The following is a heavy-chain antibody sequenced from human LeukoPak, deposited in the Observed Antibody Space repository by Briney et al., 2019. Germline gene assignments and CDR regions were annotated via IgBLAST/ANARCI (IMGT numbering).Heavy chain of an antibody. Sequence: ASVKVSCKASGYTFTSYYMHWLRQAPGQGLEWMGIINPSGGSTSYAQKFQGRVTMTRDTSTSTVYMELGSLRSEDTAVYYCARDPHMRGTYYYDSSEMGAFDIWGQGTMVTVSS. CDR3: ARDPHMRGTYYYDSSEMGAFDI. V-gene: IGHV1-46*01. CDR2: INPSGGST. J-gene: IGHJ3*02. CDR1: GYTFTSYY. D-gene: IGHD3-22*01.